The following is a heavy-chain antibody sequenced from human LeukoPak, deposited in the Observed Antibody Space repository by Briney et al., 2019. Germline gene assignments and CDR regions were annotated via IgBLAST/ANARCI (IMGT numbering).Heavy chain of an antibody. CDR2: IYDSGST. CDR3: ARGPGDLRFLADYYYYYMDV. J-gene: IGHJ6*03. CDR1: GGSISSSSYY. V-gene: IGHV4-61*05. D-gene: IGHD7-27*01. Sequence: SETLSLTCTVSGGSISSSSYYWGWIRQPPGKGLEWIGYIYDSGSTNYNPSLKSRVTISVDTSKNQFSLKLSSVTAADTAVYYCARGPGDLRFLADYYYYYMDVWGKGTTVTVSS.